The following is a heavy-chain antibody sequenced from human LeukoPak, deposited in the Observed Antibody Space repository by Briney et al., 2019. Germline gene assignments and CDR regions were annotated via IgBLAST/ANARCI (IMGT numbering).Heavy chain of an antibody. V-gene: IGHV1-18*01. D-gene: IGHD3-10*01. CDR2: ISADNGNT. CDR3: AKDADKSAIWFGDTPHNFDY. CDR1: GYTFTSYG. Sequence: ASVKVSCKASGYTFTSYGISWVRQAPGQGLEWMGWISADNGNTNYAQKLQGRVTMTAATSTTTAYMELRSLRSDDTAVYSCAKDADKSAIWFGDTPHNFDYWGQGTLVTVS. J-gene: IGHJ4*02.